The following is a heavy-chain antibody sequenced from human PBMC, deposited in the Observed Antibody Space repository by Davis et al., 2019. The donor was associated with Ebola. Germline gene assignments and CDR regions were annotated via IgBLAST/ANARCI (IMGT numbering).Heavy chain of an antibody. D-gene: IGHD3-10*01. V-gene: IGHV4-39*07. Sequence: SETLSLTCTVSGGSITISGYYWVWIRQPPGKGLEWIGSIYYSGSTYYNPSLKSRVTISVDTSKNQFSLKLSSVTAADTAVYYCAREGAEVQGVIVTYYYYGMDVWGQGTTVTVSS. J-gene: IGHJ6*02. CDR2: IYYSGST. CDR3: AREGAEVQGVIVTYYYYGMDV. CDR1: GGSITISGYY.